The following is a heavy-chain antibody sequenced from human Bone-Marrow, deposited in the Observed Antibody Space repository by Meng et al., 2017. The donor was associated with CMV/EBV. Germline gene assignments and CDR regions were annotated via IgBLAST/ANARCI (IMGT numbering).Heavy chain of an antibody. J-gene: IGHJ6*02. CDR3: ARAAPAKVPGYYYGMDV. CDR1: GFTFSSYS. Sequence: GGSLRLSCTASGFTFSSYSMNWVRQAPGKGLEWVSSISSSSSYIYYADSVKGRFTISRDNAKNSLYLQMNSLRAEDTAVYYCARAAPAKVPGYYYGMDVWGQGTTVTVSS. V-gene: IGHV3-21*01. D-gene: IGHD6-19*01. CDR2: ISSSSSYI.